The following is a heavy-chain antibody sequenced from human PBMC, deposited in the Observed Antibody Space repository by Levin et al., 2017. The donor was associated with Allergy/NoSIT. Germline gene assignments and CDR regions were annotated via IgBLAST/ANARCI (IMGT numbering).Heavy chain of an antibody. Sequence: PTCALPPGSSDDGFWSWIRQSPFPSLSPPAALLHSGLTEYNPSLKSRVTISVDSYKKQFSLKVTSVTAADTGVYYCARQRCNNGGGCFGDDWFDSWGRGTLVTVSS. CDR2: LLHSGLT. J-gene: IGHJ5*01. CDR3: ARQRCNNGGGCFGDDWFDS. D-gene: IGHD2-8*01. V-gene: IGHV4-34*12. CDR1: PGSSDDGF.